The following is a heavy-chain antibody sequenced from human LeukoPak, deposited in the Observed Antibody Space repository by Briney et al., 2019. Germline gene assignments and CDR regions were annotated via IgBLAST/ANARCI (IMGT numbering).Heavy chain of an antibody. CDR1: GFTFSSYA. Sequence: GGSLRLSCAASGFTFSSYAMSWVRQAPGKGLEWVSAISGSGGSTYYADSVKGRFTISRDNSKNTLYLQMNSLRAEDTAVYYCARGGTGYCSSTSCYRYYYYGMDVWGQGTTVTVSS. J-gene: IGHJ6*02. CDR3: ARGGTGYCSSTSCYRYYYYGMDV. D-gene: IGHD2-2*01. CDR2: ISGSGGST. V-gene: IGHV3-23*01.